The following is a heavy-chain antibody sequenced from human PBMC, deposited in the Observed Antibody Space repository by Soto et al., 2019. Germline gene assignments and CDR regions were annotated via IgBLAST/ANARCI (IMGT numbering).Heavy chain of an antibody. CDR3: ARRGSYYDSSGYYNWFDP. D-gene: IGHD3-22*01. Sequence: PSETLSLTCTVSGGSISSSSYCWGWIRQPPGMGLEWIGSSYYSGNTYYNPSLKSRVTISVDTSQNQFSLKLSSVTAADTAVYYCARRGSYYDSSGYYNWFDPWGQGTLVTVSS. V-gene: IGHV4-39*01. J-gene: IGHJ5*02. CDR2: SYYSGNT. CDR1: GGSISSSSYC.